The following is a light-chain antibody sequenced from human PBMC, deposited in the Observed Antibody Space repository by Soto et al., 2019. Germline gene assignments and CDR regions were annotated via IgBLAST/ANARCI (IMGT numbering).Light chain of an antibody. CDR3: QKYNNWPIN. CDR2: RTS. Sequence: THSQAILSVSPWERVTLSCSASQSIATLLAWYQHKPGQAPRLLIYRTSNRATGIPDRFSGSGSGTEFSLIISSLQSEDFAIYYCQKYNNWPINFGQGTRLEIK. V-gene: IGKV3-15*01. CDR1: QSIATL. J-gene: IGKJ5*01.